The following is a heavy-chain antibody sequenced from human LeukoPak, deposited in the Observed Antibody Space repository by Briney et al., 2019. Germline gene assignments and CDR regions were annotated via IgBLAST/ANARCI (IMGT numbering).Heavy chain of an antibody. Sequence: KPSETLSLTCTVSGGSISSGDYYWSWIRQPPGKGLEWIGYIYYSGSTYYNPSLKSRVTISVDTSKNQSSLKLSSVTAADTAVYYCALGEYCSGGSCNGWFDPWGQGTLVTVSS. J-gene: IGHJ5*02. V-gene: IGHV4-30-4*01. D-gene: IGHD2-15*01. CDR3: ALGEYCSGGSCNGWFDP. CDR1: GGSISSGDYY. CDR2: IYYSGST.